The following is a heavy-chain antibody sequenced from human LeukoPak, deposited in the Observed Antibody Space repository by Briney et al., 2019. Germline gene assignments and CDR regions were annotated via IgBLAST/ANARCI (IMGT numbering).Heavy chain of an antibody. Sequence: GGSLRLSCAASGSTFSSYAMSWVRQAPGKGLEWVSAISGSGGSTYYADSVKGRFTISRDNSKNTLYLQMNSLRAEDTAVYYCAKAMGPDLYYLDAFDIWGQGTMVTVSS. CDR1: GSTFSSYA. CDR2: ISGSGGST. D-gene: IGHD3-10*01. J-gene: IGHJ3*02. V-gene: IGHV3-23*01. CDR3: AKAMGPDLYYLDAFDI.